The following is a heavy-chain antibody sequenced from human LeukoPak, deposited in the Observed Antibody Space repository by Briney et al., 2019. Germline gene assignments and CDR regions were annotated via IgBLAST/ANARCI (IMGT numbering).Heavy chain of an antibody. D-gene: IGHD2-2*01. V-gene: IGHV3-11*04. J-gene: IGHJ4*02. CDR1: GFTFSDYY. CDR2: ISSSGSTI. Sequence: GGSLRLSCAASGFTFSDYYMSWIRQAPGKGLEWVSYISSSGSTIYYADSVKGRFTISRDNAKNSLYLQMNSLRAEDTAVYYCAKDTSSTSPSKGDYWGQGTLVTVSS. CDR3: AKDTSSTSPSKGDY.